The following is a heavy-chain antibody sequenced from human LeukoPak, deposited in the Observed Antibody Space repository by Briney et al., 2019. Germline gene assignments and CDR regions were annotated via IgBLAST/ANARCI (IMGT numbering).Heavy chain of an antibody. CDR2: ISAYNGNT. CDR3: AREKYYYDDGGGDDAFDI. Sequence: ASVKVSCKASGYTFTSYGISWVRQAPGQGLEWMGWISAYNGNTNYAQKLQGRVTMTTDTSTSTAYMELRSLRSDDTAVYYCAREKYYYDDGGGDDAFDIWGQGTMVTVSS. J-gene: IGHJ3*02. CDR1: GYTFTSYG. D-gene: IGHD3-22*01. V-gene: IGHV1-18*01.